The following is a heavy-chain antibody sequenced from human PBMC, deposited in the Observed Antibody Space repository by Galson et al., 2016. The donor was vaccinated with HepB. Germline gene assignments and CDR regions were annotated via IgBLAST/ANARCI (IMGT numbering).Heavy chain of an antibody. D-gene: IGHD3-10*01. V-gene: IGHV4-31*03. CDR3: ASSSGNYYNVAY. Sequence: LSLTCTVSGDSIRSGGYYWTWLRQRPGKGLEWIGYIYSSGSTNYNPSLMSRVNISGDTSKKQFSLNLSSVTAADTAVYYCASSSGNYYNVAYWGQGTLVTVSS. J-gene: IGHJ4*02. CDR1: GDSIRSGGYY. CDR2: IYSSGST.